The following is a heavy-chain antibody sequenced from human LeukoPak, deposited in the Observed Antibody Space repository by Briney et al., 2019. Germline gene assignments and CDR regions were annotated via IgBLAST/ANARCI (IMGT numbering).Heavy chain of an antibody. Sequence: GGSLRLSCAASGFIFTDYWMNWVRQAPGKGLEWVSVIYSGGSTYYADSVKGRFTISRDNSKNTLYLQMNSLRAEDTAVYYCARGSVTTGPFGMDVWGQGTTVTVSS. CDR2: IYSGGST. V-gene: IGHV3-66*01. CDR1: GFIFTDYW. J-gene: IGHJ6*02. CDR3: ARGSVTTGPFGMDV. D-gene: IGHD5-18*01.